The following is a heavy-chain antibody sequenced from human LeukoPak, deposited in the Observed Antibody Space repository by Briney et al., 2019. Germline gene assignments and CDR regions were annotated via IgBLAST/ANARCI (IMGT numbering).Heavy chain of an antibody. CDR3: ARHKGNDFWSGYTYYYYYMDV. D-gene: IGHD3-3*01. V-gene: IGHV4-39*01. Sequence: PSETLSLTCTVSGGSISSSSYYWGWIRQPPGKGLEWIGSIYYSGSTYYNPSLKSRGTISVDTSKNQFSLKLSSVTAADTAVYYCARHKGNDFWSGYTYYYYYMDVWGKGTMVTVSS. J-gene: IGHJ6*03. CDR1: GGSISSSSYY. CDR2: IYYSGST.